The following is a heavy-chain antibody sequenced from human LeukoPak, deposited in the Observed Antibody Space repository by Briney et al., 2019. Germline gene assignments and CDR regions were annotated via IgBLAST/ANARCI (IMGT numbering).Heavy chain of an antibody. CDR1: GYTFSSYS. D-gene: IGHD2-2*01. V-gene: IGHV3-48*01. J-gene: IGHJ4*02. CDR2: ISGSSSTI. Sequence: GGSLRLSCAASGYTFSSYSMNWVRQAPGKGLEWVSYISGSSSTIYSADSVKGRFTISRDNSKNTLYLQMNSLRAEDTAVYYCARVGYCSSTSCVPFHWGQGTLVTVSS. CDR3: ARVGYCSSTSCVPFH.